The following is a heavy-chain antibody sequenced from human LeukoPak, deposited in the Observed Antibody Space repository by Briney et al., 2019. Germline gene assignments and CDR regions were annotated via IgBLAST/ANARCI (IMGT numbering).Heavy chain of an antibody. V-gene: IGHV3-64*01. D-gene: IGHD3-3*01. J-gene: IGHJ6*03. Sequence: PGGSLRLSCAASGFTFSRYGMYWVRQAPGKGLEYVSAVSSNGGSTYYANSVKGRFTISRDNSKNTLYLQMSSLRGEDTAVYYCARGYDFWSGYYPRNYMDVWGKGTTVTVSS. CDR3: ARGYDFWSGYYPRNYMDV. CDR1: GFTFSRYG. CDR2: VSSNGGST.